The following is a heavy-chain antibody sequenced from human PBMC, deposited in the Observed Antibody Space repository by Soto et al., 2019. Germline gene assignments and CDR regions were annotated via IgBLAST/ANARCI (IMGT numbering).Heavy chain of an antibody. Sequence: ASVKVSCKASGYSFDRYGISWVRQAPGQRPERMGWSSADNGDTRLSQNVQGRLTLTTDTSTNTAYMDLRSLSSDDTAVYYCARDRSYYYETSGYPFDYWGQGTQVTVSS. CDR2: SSADNGDT. J-gene: IGHJ4*02. CDR3: ARDRSYYYETSGYPFDY. D-gene: IGHD3-22*01. V-gene: IGHV1-18*01. CDR1: GYSFDRYG.